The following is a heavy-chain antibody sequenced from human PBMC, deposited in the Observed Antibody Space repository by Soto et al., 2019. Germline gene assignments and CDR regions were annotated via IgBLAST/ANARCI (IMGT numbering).Heavy chain of an antibody. D-gene: IGHD3-9*01. Sequence: EVQLVESGGGLVQPGGSLRLSCAASGFTFSSYSMNWVRQAPGKGLEWVSYISSSSSTIYYADSVKGRFTISRDNAKNSLYLQMSSLIAEDTAVYCCARVGGFDWLLYDAFDIWGQGTMVTVSS. J-gene: IGHJ3*02. CDR2: ISSSSSTI. V-gene: IGHV3-48*01. CDR1: GFTFSSYS. CDR3: ARVGGFDWLLYDAFDI.